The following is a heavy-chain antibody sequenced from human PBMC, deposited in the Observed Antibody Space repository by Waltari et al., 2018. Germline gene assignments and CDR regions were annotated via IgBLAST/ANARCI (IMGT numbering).Heavy chain of an antibody. V-gene: IGHV4-39*07. CDR3: ARGVGGRTHFDY. J-gene: IGHJ4*02. D-gene: IGHD6-19*01. CDR2: IYGNSGST. CDR1: GGSISDSYY. Sequence: QVQLQESGPGLVKPSETLSLTCAVSGGSISDSYYWNWIRQPPGKGLEWIGNIYGNSGSTYYNPSLKSRVTISKDTSKNQFFLKLSSVTAADTAVYYCARGVGGRTHFDYWGQGVLVTVSS.